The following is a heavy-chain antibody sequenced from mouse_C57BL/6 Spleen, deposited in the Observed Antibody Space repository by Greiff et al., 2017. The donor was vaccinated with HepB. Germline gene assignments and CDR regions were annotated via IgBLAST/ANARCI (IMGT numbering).Heavy chain of an antibody. CDR2: FHPYNDDT. D-gene: IGHD1-1*01. CDR1: GYTFTTYP. V-gene: IGHV1-47*01. J-gene: IGHJ1*03. CDR3: ARGYGSSYGWYFDV. Sequence: VQLKESGAELVKPGASVKMSCKASGYTFTTYPIEWMKQNHGKSLEWIGNFHPYNDDTKYNEKFKGKATLTVEKSSSTVYLELSRLTSDDSAVYYCARGYGSSYGWYFDVWGTGTTVTVSS.